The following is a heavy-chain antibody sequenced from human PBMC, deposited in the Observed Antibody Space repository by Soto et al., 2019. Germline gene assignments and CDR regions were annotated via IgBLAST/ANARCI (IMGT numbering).Heavy chain of an antibody. V-gene: IGHV1-46*01. CDR2: IDPSGGKT. Sequence: ASVKVSCKASGYTFTRDKIHWVRQAPGQGLEWMGMIDPSGGKTNYAQKLQGRVTMTRDTSTSTVYMALSSLRSEDTAIYFCARVMRSLLSITALDTWGQGTLVTVSS. CDR1: GYTFTRDK. CDR3: ARVMRSLLSITALDT. J-gene: IGHJ5*02. D-gene: IGHD5-18*01.